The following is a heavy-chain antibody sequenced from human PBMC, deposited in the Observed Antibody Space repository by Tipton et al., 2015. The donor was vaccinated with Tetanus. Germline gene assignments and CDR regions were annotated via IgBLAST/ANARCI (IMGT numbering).Heavy chain of an antibody. V-gene: IGHV4-59*01. CDR3: ARGTGDY. J-gene: IGHJ4*02. D-gene: IGHD1-14*01. CDR2: SHYSGST. Sequence: WSWIRQPPGKGLEWIGYSHYSGSTSSNPSLKSRVTISVDTSKNQFSLKLSSVTAADTAVYYCARGTGDYWGQGTLVTVSS.